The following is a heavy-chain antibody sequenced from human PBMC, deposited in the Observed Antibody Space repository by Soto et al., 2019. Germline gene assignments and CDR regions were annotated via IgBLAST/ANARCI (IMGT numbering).Heavy chain of an antibody. CDR2: IIPIFGTA. CDR1: GGTFSSYA. Sequence: QVQLVQSGAEVKKPGSSVKVSCKASGGTFSSYAISWVRQAPGQGLEGRGGIIPIFGTANYAQKFQGRVTITADESTSTAYMELSGLRSEDTAVYYCARDHRAMVPSYYYYYGMDVWGQGTTVTVSS. CDR3: ARDHRAMVPSYYYYYGMDV. D-gene: IGHD5-18*01. V-gene: IGHV1-69*01. J-gene: IGHJ6*02.